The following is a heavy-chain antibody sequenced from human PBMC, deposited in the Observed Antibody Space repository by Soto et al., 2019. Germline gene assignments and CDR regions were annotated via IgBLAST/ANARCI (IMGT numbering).Heavy chain of an antibody. Sequence: GGSLRLSCAASGFTFSSYGMHWVRQAPGKGLEWVAVISYDGSNKYYADSVKGQFTISRDNSKNTLYLQMNSLRAEDTAVYYCARGKKTNYDFWSGPTIWGQGTLVTVSS. V-gene: IGHV3-30*03. CDR2: ISYDGSNK. D-gene: IGHD3-3*01. J-gene: IGHJ4*02. CDR1: GFTFSSYG. CDR3: ARGKKTNYDFWSGPTI.